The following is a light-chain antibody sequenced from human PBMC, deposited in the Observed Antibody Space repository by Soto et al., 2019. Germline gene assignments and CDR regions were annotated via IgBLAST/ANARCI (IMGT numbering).Light chain of an antibody. CDR3: QQSYSAPLMFT. CDR1: QSISTY. J-gene: IGKJ2*01. CDR2: AAS. V-gene: IGKV1-39*01. Sequence: DIRMTQSPSSLSASVGDRVTITCRASQSISTYLNWYQQKVGKAPKLLIYAASSLQSGVPSRFSGSGSGTDFTLTISSLQPEDFATYSCQQSYSAPLMFTFGQGTKLEIK.